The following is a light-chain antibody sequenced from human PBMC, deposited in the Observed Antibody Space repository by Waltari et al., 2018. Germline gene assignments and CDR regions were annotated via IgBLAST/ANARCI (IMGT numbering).Light chain of an antibody. V-gene: IGKV1-39*01. Sequence: DIQMTQSPSSLSASVGDRVTITCRASQSISSYLNWYQQKPGKAPKLLIYAASSLQSGVPSRFSGSGSGTDFTLTISSLQPEDFATYYCQHYSTYSWTFGQGTKLEIK. CDR3: QHYSTYSWT. CDR2: AAS. J-gene: IGKJ1*01. CDR1: QSISSY.